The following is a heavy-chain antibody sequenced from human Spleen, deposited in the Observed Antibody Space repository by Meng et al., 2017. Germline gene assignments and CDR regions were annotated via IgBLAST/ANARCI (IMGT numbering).Heavy chain of an antibody. CDR3: ARGPTTMAHDFDY. V-gene: IGHV4-61*03. CDR1: GGSVSSGSYY. J-gene: IGHJ4*02. Sequence: QVQVQESGPGLVMPSETLSLTCTVSGGSVSSGSYYWSWIRQPPGKGLEWIGEINHSGSTNYNPSLESRATISVDTSQNNLSLKLSSVTAADSAVYYCARGPTTMAHDFDYWGQGTLVTVSS. CDR2: INHSGST. D-gene: IGHD4-11*01.